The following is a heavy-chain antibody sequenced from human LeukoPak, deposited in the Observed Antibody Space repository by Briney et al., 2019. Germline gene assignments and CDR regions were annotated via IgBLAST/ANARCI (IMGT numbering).Heavy chain of an antibody. CDR1: GFTFSSYA. J-gene: IGHJ5*02. V-gene: IGHV4-34*01. Sequence: GSLRLSCAASGFTFSSYAMSWVRQAPGKGLEWIGEINHSGSTNYNPSLKSRGTISVDTSKNQVSLKLSSVTAADTAVYYCARGAITIFGVVIIRGNWFDPWGQGTLVTVSS. D-gene: IGHD3-3*01. CDR2: INHSGST. CDR3: ARGAITIFGVVIIRGNWFDP.